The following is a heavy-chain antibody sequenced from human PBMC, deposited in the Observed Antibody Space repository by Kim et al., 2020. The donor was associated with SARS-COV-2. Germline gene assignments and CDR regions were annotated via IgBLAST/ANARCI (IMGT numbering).Heavy chain of an antibody. D-gene: IGHD3-16*01. CDR3: ARDPGDCLDV. V-gene: IGHV1-69*01. CDR2: TA. Sequence: TANYAQKFPGRVTITADESTSTAYMELSSLRSEDTAVYYCARDPGDCLDVWGKGTTVTVSS. J-gene: IGHJ6*04.